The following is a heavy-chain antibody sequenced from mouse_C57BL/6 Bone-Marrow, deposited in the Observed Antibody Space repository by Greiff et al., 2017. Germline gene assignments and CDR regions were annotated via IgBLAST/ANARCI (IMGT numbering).Heavy chain of an antibody. CDR1: GFTFSSYA. CDR3: ARVTTRYFDV. J-gene: IGHJ1*03. V-gene: IGHV5-4*01. Sequence: DVHLVESGGGLVKPGGSLKLSCAASGFTFSSYAMSWVRQTPEKRLEWVATISDGGSYTYYPDNVKGRFTISRDNAKNELYLQMSHLKSEDTAMYYCARVTTRYFDVWGTGTTVTVSS. CDR2: ISDGGSYT.